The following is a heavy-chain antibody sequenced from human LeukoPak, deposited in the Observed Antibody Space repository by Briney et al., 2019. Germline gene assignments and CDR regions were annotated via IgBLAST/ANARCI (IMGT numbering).Heavy chain of an antibody. J-gene: IGHJ4*02. D-gene: IGHD2/OR15-2a*01. CDR2: ISGTGNTI. CDR1: EFTFSDYY. CDR3: ANQNMDYIDY. Sequence: PGGSLRLSCAASEFTFSDYYMRWIRQAPGKGREWVSYISGTGNTIYYTDSVKGLFTISRHNAKNSLFRQMTSMRAEDPAVSDCANQNMDYIDYSGQGTLVTASS. V-gene: IGHV3-11*01.